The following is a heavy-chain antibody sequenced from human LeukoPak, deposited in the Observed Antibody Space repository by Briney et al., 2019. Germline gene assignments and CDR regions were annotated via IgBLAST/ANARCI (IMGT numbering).Heavy chain of an antibody. Sequence: PGESLRLSCAASGFTLSSYGMHWVRQAPGKGLEWVAVISYDGSNKYYADSVKGRFTISRDNSKNTLYLQMNSLRAEDTAVYYCAKGSSYYPFDYWGQGTLVTVSS. CDR3: AKGSSYYPFDY. CDR2: ISYDGSNK. CDR1: GFTLSSYG. V-gene: IGHV3-30*18. J-gene: IGHJ4*02. D-gene: IGHD1-26*01.